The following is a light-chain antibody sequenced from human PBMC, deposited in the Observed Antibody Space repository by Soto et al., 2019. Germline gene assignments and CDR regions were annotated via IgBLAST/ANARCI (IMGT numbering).Light chain of an antibody. CDR2: WAD. CDR3: QQYYRAPFT. V-gene: IGKV4-1*01. CDR1: QSVLYSTTNRNS. J-gene: IGKJ3*01. Sequence: DNVLTQSPDSLAVPLGERASFNCTTSQSVLYSTTNRNSLAWYQQKPGQSSKLLIQWADTRQDGVPDRFSGSGSRTDFTPTITSLQAEDVPVYYCQQYYRAPFTFGPGTRVEIK.